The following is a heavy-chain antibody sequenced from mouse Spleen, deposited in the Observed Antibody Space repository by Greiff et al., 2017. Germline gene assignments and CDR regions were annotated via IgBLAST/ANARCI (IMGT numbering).Heavy chain of an antibody. J-gene: IGHJ2*01. CDR1: GFTFSSYA. D-gene: IGHD1-3*01. V-gene: IGHV5-9-1*01. CDR2: ISSGGSYT. Sequence: DVMLVESGGGLVKPGGSLKLSCAASGFTFSSYAMSWVRQTPEKRLEWVATISSGGSYTYYPDSVQGRFTISRDNAKNTLYLQMSSLRSEDTAMYYCARHEKYYFDYWGQGTTLTVSS. CDR3: ARHEKYYFDY.